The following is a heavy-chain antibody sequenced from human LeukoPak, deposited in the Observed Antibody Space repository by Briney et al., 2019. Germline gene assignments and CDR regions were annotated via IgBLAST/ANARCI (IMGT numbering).Heavy chain of an antibody. D-gene: IGHD2-2*01. Sequence: EASVKVSCKASGYTFTSYRTSWVRQAPGQGLEWMGWISAYNGNTNYAQKLQGRVTMTTDTSTSTAYMELRSLRSDGTAVYYCARVPGLYCSSSSGYEVGYSSSGTGYWGQGTLVTVSS. CDR1: GYTFTSYR. CDR3: ARVPGLYCSSSSGYEVGYSSSGTGY. V-gene: IGHV1-18*01. CDR2: ISAYNGNT. J-gene: IGHJ4*02.